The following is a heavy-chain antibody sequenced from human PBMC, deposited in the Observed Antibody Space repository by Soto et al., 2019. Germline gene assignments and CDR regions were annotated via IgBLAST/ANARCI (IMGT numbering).Heavy chain of an antibody. CDR1: GGTFSSYA. D-gene: IGHD2-15*01. J-gene: IGHJ5*02. CDR2: IIPIFGTA. CDR3: AREYCSGGSCYSPYNWFDT. Sequence: ASVKVSCKASGGTFSSYAISWVRQAPGQGLEWMGGIIPIFGTANYAQKFQGRVTITADESTSTAYMELSSLRSEDTAVYYCAREYCSGGSCYSPYNWFDTWGQGTQVTVSS. V-gene: IGHV1-69*13.